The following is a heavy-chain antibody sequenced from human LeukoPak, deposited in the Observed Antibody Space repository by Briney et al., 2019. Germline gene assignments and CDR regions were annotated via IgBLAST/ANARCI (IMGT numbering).Heavy chain of an antibody. Sequence: GGSLRLSCAASGFMFSDYWMAWVRQAPGKGLECLANINEDGSDKNYVASEKGRFTISRDNAKKSLYLQMNSLRGEDTAVYYCAKRLAAAGSYYQYYYMDVWGKGTTVTISS. CDR1: GFMFSDYW. J-gene: IGHJ6*03. CDR3: AKRLAAAGSYYQYYYMDV. V-gene: IGHV3-7*01. CDR2: INEDGSDK. D-gene: IGHD6-13*01.